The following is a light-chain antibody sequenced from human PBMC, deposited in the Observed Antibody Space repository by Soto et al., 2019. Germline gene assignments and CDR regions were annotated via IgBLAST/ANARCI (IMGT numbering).Light chain of an antibody. V-gene: IGKV1-9*01. J-gene: IGKJ5*01. Sequence: QLTQSPSSLSASLGDRVTITWGASQGISSYLAWYQQKQGKAPKLLIYAASTLQSGVPSRFSGSGYGTDFNLTISSLQPEDFATYYCQQLNSYPYTFGQGTRLEIK. CDR2: AAS. CDR3: QQLNSYPYT. CDR1: QGISSY.